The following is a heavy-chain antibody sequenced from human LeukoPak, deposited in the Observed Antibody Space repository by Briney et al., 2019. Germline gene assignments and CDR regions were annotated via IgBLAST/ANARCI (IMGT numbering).Heavy chain of an antibody. V-gene: IGHV3-21*01. J-gene: IGHJ5*02. D-gene: IGHD2-2*01. Sequence: PGGSLRLSCAASGLIVSGNYMSWVRKAPGKGLEWVSSISTSSRYIYYKDSVRGRFTISRDDAKNSLYLEMNSLRAEDTAVYYCARADCSSSTCYLRRSWFDPWGQGTLVTVSS. CDR1: GLIVSGNY. CDR2: ISTSSRYI. CDR3: ARADCSSSTCYLRRSWFDP.